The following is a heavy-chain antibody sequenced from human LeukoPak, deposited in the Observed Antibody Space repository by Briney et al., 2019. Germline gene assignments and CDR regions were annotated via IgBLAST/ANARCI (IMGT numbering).Heavy chain of an antibody. D-gene: IGHD3-22*01. CDR3: ARGRLYYDSSGYYHFDY. CDR2: IYYSGST. J-gene: IGHJ4*02. Sequence: PSETLSLTCTVSGGSISSYYWSWIRQPPGKGLEWIGYIYYSGSTNYNPSLKSRVTISVDTSKNQFSLKLSSVTAADTAVYYCARGRLYYDSSGYYHFDYWGQGTLVTVSS. CDR1: GGSISSYY. V-gene: IGHV4-59*08.